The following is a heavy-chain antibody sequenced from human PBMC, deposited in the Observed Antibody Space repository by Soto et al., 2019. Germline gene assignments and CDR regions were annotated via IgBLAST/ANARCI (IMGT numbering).Heavy chain of an antibody. CDR2: IYYSGST. CDR1: GGSISSGGYY. D-gene: IGHD3-3*01. CDR3: ARALMTYYDFLSGSSNWFDP. J-gene: IGHJ5*02. Sequence: SETLSLTCTVSGGSISSGGYYWSWIRQHPGKGPEWIGYIYYSGSTYYNPSLKSRVTISVDTSKNQFSLKLSSVTAADTAVYYCARALMTYYDFLSGSSNWFDPWGQGTLVTVSP. V-gene: IGHV4-31*03.